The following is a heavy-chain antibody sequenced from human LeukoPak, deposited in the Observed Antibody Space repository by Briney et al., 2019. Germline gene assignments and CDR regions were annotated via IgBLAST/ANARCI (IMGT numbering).Heavy chain of an antibody. CDR2: ISGSGGST. D-gene: IGHD5-24*01. Sequence: GGSLRLSCAASGFTFSSYGMSWVRQAPGKGLEWVSAISGSGGSTYYADSVKGRFTISRDNSKNTLYLQMNSLRAEATAVYYCAKDRGRDGYNYVGGSVHDYWGQGTLVTVSS. V-gene: IGHV3-23*01. CDR1: GFTFSSYG. J-gene: IGHJ4*02. CDR3: AKDRGRDGYNYVGGSVHDY.